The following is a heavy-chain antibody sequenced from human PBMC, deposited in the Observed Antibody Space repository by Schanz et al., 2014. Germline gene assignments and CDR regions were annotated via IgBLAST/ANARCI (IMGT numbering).Heavy chain of an antibody. J-gene: IGHJ6*03. CDR3: ARVDSGYDSHLYYYYYYMDV. V-gene: IGHV1-69*02. D-gene: IGHD5-12*01. CDR1: GGTFSSYS. Sequence: QVQLVQSGAEVKKPGSSVKVSCKASGGTFSSYSISWVRQAPGQGLEWMGRIIPILGIANYAQKFQGRVTNTADKSTSTAYMDLSSLRPEDTAVYYCARVDSGYDSHLYYYYYYMDVWGRGTTVTVSS. CDR2: IIPILGIA.